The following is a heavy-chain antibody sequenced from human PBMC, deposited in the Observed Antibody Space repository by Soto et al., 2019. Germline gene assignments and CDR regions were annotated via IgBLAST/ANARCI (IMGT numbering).Heavy chain of an antibody. CDR3: ARCLGEGGMDV. J-gene: IGHJ6*02. CDR2: IYYSGGT. Sequence: QVQLQESGPGLVKPSQNLSLTCTVSGVSISSGGYYWSWIRQHPGKGLEWIGYIYYSGGTYYNPSLKSRLTISVDTSKNQFSLKLSSVNAADTAVYYCARCLGEGGMDVWGQGTTVTVSS. D-gene: IGHD4-17*01. V-gene: IGHV4-31*03. CDR1: GVSISSGGYY.